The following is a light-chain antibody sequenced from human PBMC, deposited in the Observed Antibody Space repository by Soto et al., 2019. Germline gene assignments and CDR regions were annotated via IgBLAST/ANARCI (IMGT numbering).Light chain of an antibody. CDR3: QQYGSSPIT. Sequence: IVMTQSPATLSVSPGERANLSCRASQSVGTKLAWYQQKPGQAPRLLIYGASSRATGIPDRFSGSGSGTDFTLTISRLEPEDFAVYYCQQYGSSPITFGQGTRLEI. J-gene: IGKJ5*01. V-gene: IGKV3-20*01. CDR1: QSVGTK. CDR2: GAS.